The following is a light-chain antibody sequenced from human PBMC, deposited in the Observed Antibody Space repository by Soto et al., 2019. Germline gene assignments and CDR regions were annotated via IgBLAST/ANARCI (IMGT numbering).Light chain of an antibody. CDR1: QSVSSSY. J-gene: IGKJ4*01. Sequence: EIVLTQSPGTLSLSPGERATLSCRASQSVSSSYLACYQQKPGQAPRLLIYGASSRATGIPDRFSGSGSGTDFTLTISRLEPEDFEVYYCQQYGSSPLTFGGGTKVEIK. CDR2: GAS. CDR3: QQYGSSPLT. V-gene: IGKV3-20*01.